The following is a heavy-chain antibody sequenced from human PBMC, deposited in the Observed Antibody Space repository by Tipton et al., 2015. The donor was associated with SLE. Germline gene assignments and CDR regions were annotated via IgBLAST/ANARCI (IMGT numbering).Heavy chain of an antibody. J-gene: IGHJ3*02. D-gene: IGHD4-23*01. CDR2: MYYSGST. Sequence: LRLSCAVYGGSFSGYYWSWIRQPPGKGLEWIGYMYYSGSTNYNPSLKSRVTISVDTSKNQFSLKLSSVTAADTAVYYCAKGGNSDAFDIWGQGTMVTVSS. CDR3: AKGGNSDAFDI. CDR1: GGSFSGYY. V-gene: IGHV4-59*12.